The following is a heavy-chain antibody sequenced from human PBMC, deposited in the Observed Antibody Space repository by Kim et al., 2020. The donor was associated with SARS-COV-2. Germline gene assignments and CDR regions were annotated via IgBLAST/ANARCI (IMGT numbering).Heavy chain of an antibody. CDR1: GFTFSSYG. CDR3: AKEEGYYDFWSGYPLTYYFDY. Sequence: GGSLRLSCAASGFTFSSYGMHWVRQAPGKGLEWVAVISYDGSNKYYADSVKGRFTISRDNSKNTLYLQMNSLRAEDTAVYYCAKEEGYYDFWSGYPLTYYFDYWGQGTLVTVSS. D-gene: IGHD3-3*01. J-gene: IGHJ4*02. CDR2: ISYDGSNK. V-gene: IGHV3-30*18.